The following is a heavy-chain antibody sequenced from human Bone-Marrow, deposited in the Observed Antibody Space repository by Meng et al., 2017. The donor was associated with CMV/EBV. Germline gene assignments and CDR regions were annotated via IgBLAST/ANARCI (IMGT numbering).Heavy chain of an antibody. J-gene: IGHJ6*02. CDR3: ARDPSLVGASWYYYYGMDV. CDR2: ISYDGSNK. D-gene: IGHD1-26*01. V-gene: IGHV3-30-3*01. CDR1: GFTFTSYA. Sequence: GGSLRLSCAPAGFTFTSYAMHWVRQAPGKGLEWVAVISYDGSNKYYADSVKGRFTISRDNSKNTLYLQMNSLRAEDTAVYYCARDPSLVGASWYYYYGMDVWGQGTTVTVSS.